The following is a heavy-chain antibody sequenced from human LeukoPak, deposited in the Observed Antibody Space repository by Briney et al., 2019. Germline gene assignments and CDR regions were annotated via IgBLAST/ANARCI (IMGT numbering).Heavy chain of an antibody. J-gene: IGHJ4*02. V-gene: IGHV3-53*01. CDR2: IYSGGRT. CDR1: GFIVSNND. Sequence: GGSLRLSCAASGFIVSNNDMSWVRQAPGKGLEWVALIYSGGRTYYADSVKGRFTISRDNSKNTLYLQMNSLRGEDTAVYYCARGCFYDRSPYCPFDYWGQGTLVTVSS. D-gene: IGHD3-22*01. CDR3: ARGCFYDRSPYCPFDY.